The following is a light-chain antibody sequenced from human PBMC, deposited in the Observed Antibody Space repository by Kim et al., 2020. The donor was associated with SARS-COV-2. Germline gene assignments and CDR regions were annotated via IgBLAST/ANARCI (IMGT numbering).Light chain of an antibody. V-gene: IGLV1-40*01. CDR3: QSYDRRVTAWV. J-gene: IGLJ3*02. CDR1: SSNIGARYD. CDR2: GNT. Sequence: QSVVTQPPSVSGAPGQRVTISCTGSSSNIGARYDVHWYQQLPGTAPKLLIYGNTNRPSGVPDRFSGSKSGTSASLAITGLQAEDEADYYCQSYDRRVTAWVFGGGTQLTVL.